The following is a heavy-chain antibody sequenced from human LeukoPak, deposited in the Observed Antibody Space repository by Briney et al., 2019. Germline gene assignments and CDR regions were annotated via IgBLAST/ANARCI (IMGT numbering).Heavy chain of an antibody. J-gene: IGHJ6*03. CDR2: ISAYNGNT. CDR3: ASSLMYYYYMDV. CDR1: GYTFTSYG. Sequence: ASVKVSCKASGYTFTSYGISWVRQAPGQGLEWMGWISAYNGNTNYAQKLRGRVTMTTDTSTSTAYMELRSLRSDDTAVYYCASSLMYYYYMDVWGRGTTVTVSS. V-gene: IGHV1-18*01.